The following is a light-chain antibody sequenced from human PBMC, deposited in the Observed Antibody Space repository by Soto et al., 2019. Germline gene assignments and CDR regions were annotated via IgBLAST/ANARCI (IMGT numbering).Light chain of an antibody. CDR1: QSVSSN. J-gene: IGKJ4*01. Sequence: EIVMTQSPATLSVSPGERATLSCRASQSVSSNLAWYQQKPGQAPRLLIYHASSWATGIPARFSGSGSGTEFTLTISSLQSEDFAVYYCQQYNKWRLTFGGGTKVQIK. CDR2: HAS. CDR3: QQYNKWRLT. V-gene: IGKV3-15*01.